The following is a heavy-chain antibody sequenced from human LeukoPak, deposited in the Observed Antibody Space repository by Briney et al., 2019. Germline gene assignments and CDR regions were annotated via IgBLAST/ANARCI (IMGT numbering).Heavy chain of an antibody. V-gene: IGHV3-21*01. Sequence: GGSLRLSCAASGFTFSSYSMNWVRQAPGKGLEWVSSISSSSSYIYYADSVKGRFTISRDNAKNSLYLQMSSLRAEDTAVYYCARGLSYYDILTGYYKPYDYWGQGALVTVSS. CDR3: ARGLSYYDILTGYYKPYDY. D-gene: IGHD3-9*01. CDR2: ISSSSSYI. CDR1: GFTFSSYS. J-gene: IGHJ4*02.